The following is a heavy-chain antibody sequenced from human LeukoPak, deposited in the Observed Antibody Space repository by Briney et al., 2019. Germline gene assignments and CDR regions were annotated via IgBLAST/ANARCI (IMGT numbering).Heavy chain of an antibody. Sequence: PGGSLRLSCAASGFTFSIYAMNRVRQAPGKGLEWVSSISANGGETHYADSVKGRFTISRDNSKNTLYLQINNPRVEDTAVYYCAKRYYDFPLDYWGQGTLVTVSS. J-gene: IGHJ4*02. CDR2: ISANGGET. V-gene: IGHV3-23*01. D-gene: IGHD3-3*01. CDR3: AKRYYDFPLDY. CDR1: GFTFSIYA.